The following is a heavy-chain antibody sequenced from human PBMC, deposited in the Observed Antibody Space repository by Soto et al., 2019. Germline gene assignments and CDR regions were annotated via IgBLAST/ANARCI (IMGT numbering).Heavy chain of an antibody. J-gene: IGHJ6*03. V-gene: IGHV3-9*01. CDR1: GFTFDDYA. Sequence: EVQLVESGGGLVQPGRSLRLSCAASGFTFDDYAMHWVRQAPGKGLEWVSGISWNSGSIGYADSVKGRFTISRDNAKNSLYLQMNSLRAEDTALYYCAKDMYALYYYYYYMDVWGKGTTVTVSS. D-gene: IGHD2-8*01. CDR3: AKDMYALYYYYYYMDV. CDR2: ISWNSGSI.